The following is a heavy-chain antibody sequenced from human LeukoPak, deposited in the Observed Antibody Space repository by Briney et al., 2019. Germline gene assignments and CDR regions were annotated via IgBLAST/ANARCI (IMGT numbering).Heavy chain of an antibody. Sequence: SETLSLTCTVSGGSISSYYWSWIRQPPGKGLEWIGYIYYSGSTNYNPSLKSRVTISVDTSKNQFSLKLSSVTAADTAVYYCARDRSIAARPLDYYYYYGMDVWGQGTTVTVSS. J-gene: IGHJ6*02. D-gene: IGHD6-6*01. V-gene: IGHV4-59*01. CDR2: IYYSGST. CDR1: GGSISSYY. CDR3: ARDRSIAARPLDYYYYYGMDV.